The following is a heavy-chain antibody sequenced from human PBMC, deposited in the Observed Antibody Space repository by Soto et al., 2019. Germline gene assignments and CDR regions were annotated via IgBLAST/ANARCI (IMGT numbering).Heavy chain of an antibody. CDR3: ARAPYCGEGSCNRTFDL. CDR2: ISIVPNSM. J-gene: IGHJ4*02. D-gene: IGHD2-21*01. V-gene: IGHV3-21*01. CDR1: GLIFSGHY. Sequence: DVHLVESGGGLVKPGGSLRLSFVASGLIFSGHYFNLVRQAPGKGLEWVSSISIVPNSMYYAASVKGRFTIFRDNSTKFVDLKLNTLRAADTALYYCARAPYCGEGSCNRTFDLWGQGTRVAVSS.